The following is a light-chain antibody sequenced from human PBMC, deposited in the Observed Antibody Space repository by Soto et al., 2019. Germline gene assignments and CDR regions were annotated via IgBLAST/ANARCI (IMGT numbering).Light chain of an antibody. J-gene: IGKJ1*01. V-gene: IGKV3-20*01. CDR3: QQYGRLPWT. CDR1: QSVSSNY. CDR2: GAS. Sequence: EIVLTQSPGTLSLSPGEKATISCRASQSVSSNYSAWYQQKPGQAPRPLIYGASSRAIGIPDRFSGSGSGTDFTLTISRLEPEDFAVYYCQQYGRLPWTFGQGNKVEIK.